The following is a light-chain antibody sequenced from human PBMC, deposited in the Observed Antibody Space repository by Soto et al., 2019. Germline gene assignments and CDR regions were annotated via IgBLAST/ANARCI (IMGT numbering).Light chain of an antibody. CDR3: QKYGSSTRT. CDR2: GAF. J-gene: IGKJ1*01. Sequence: EIGLTQSPGTLSLSPGERATLSCRVSQSVSSSYLAWYQQKRGQSPRLIIFGAFRRATGIPDRFSGSGSGTDLTLTISRLEPEDFAVYYCQKYGSSTRTFGQGTNVEIK. CDR1: QSVSSSY. V-gene: IGKV3-20*01.